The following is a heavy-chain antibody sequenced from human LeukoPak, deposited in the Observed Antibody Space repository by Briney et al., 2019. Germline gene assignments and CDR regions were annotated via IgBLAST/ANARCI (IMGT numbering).Heavy chain of an antibody. CDR2: INDNGGRT. CDR1: GFTFTNYY. Sequence: ASVKVSCKASGFTFTNYYMHWVRQAPGKGLEYVSGINDNGGRTHYGDSVKGRFSISRDNSKNTLHLQMSTLRAEDTALYYCVKDVGGSYAFDYWGQGILVTVAS. J-gene: IGHJ4*02. D-gene: IGHD1-26*01. V-gene: IGHV3-64D*09. CDR3: VKDVGGSYAFDY.